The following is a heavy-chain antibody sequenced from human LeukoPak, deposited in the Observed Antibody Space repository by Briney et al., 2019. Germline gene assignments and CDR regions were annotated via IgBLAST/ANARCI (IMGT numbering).Heavy chain of an antibody. CDR1: GLTLSNVW. J-gene: IGHJ4*02. V-gene: IGHV3-15*07. CDR2: IKSNAAGGTT. CDR3: AQGSARYYEY. D-gene: IGHD1-26*01. Sequence: GGSLRLSCAVSGLTLSNVWMNWVRQAPGKGLEWVGRIKSNAAGGTTDFAAPVRGRFTISRDDSKNTMYLQMNSLASEDTAVYYCAQGSARYYEYWGQGTLVTVSS.